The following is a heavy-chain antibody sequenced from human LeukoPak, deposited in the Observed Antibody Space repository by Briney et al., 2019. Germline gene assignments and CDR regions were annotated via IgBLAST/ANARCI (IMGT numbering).Heavy chain of an antibody. J-gene: IGHJ4*02. Sequence: SETLSLTCTVSGDSISSSNWWSWVRQPPGKGLEWIGEIYHSGRTNYNPSLKSRLTILVEKSKNQFSLKLSSVTAADTAVYYCARTRYYYNSRSYGAPYYFDYWGQGTLVTVSS. V-gene: IGHV4-4*02. CDR3: ARTRYYYNSRSYGAPYYFDY. CDR1: GDSISSSNW. D-gene: IGHD3-10*01. CDR2: IYHSGRT.